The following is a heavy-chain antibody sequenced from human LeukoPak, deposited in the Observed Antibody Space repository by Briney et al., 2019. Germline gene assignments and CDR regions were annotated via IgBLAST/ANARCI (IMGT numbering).Heavy chain of an antibody. CDR2: INHSGST. D-gene: IGHD2-2*01. J-gene: IGHJ5*02. Sequence: NPSETLSLTCAVYGGSFSGYYWSWIRQPPGKGLEWIGEINHSGSTNYNPSLKSRVTISVDTSKNQFSLKLSSVTAAHTAVYYCARGPRSPYRGYCSSTSCPWFDPWGQGTLVTVSS. CDR1: GGSFSGYY. V-gene: IGHV4-34*01. CDR3: ARGPRSPYRGYCSSTSCPWFDP.